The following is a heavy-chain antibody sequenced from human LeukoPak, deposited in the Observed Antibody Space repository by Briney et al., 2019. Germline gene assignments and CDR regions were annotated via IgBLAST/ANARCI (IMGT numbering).Heavy chain of an antibody. D-gene: IGHD3-22*01. J-gene: IGHJ4*02. CDR2: INHSGST. CDR3: TRGHPDYYDSSGYRDY. Sequence: SETLSLTCAVYGGSFSGYYWSWIRQPPGKGLEWIGEINHSGSTNYNPSLKSRVTISVDTSKNQFSLKLSSVTAADTAVYYCTRGHPDYYDSSGYRDYWGQGTLVTVSS. V-gene: IGHV4-34*01. CDR1: GGSFSGYY.